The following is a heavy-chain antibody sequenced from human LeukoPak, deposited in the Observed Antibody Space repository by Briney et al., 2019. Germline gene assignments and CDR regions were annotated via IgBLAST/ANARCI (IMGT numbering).Heavy chain of an antibody. CDR2: ISSSSTYI. D-gene: IGHD1-14*01. Sequence: GGSLRLSCAASGFSFSTYYVNWVRQAPGKGLEWVSCISSSSTYIYYADSVRGRFAISRDYAKNSLYLQMNSLRAEDTAVYYCARENHGSFDYWGQGNLVTVSS. J-gene: IGHJ4*02. V-gene: IGHV3-21*01. CDR3: ARENHGSFDY. CDR1: GFSFSTYY.